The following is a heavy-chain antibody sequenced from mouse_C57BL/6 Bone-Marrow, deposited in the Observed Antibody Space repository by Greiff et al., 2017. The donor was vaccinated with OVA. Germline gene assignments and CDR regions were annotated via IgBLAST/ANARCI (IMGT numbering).Heavy chain of an antibody. Sequence: QVQLKESGPGILQPSQTLSLTCSFSGFSLSTFGMGVGWIRQPSGKGLEWLAHIWWDDDKYYNPALKSRLTISKDTSKNQVFLKIANVDTADTATYYCARIPYYYGSSSAWFAYWGQGTLVTVSA. CDR1: GFSLSTFGMG. CDR3: ARIPYYYGSSSAWFAY. V-gene: IGHV8-8*01. CDR2: IWWDDDK. J-gene: IGHJ3*01. D-gene: IGHD1-1*01.